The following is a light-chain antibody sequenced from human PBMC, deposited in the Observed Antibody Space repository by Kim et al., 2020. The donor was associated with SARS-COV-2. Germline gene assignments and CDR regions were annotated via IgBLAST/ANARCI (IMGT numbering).Light chain of an antibody. CDR1: QSVSSSY. Sequence: SPGERATLSCRASQSVSSSYLAWYQQKFGQAPRLLIYAASSRATGIPDRFSGSGSGTDFTLTISRLEPEDFAVYYCQHYGSSSWTFGQGTKVEIK. V-gene: IGKV3-20*01. J-gene: IGKJ1*01. CDR2: AAS. CDR3: QHYGSSSWT.